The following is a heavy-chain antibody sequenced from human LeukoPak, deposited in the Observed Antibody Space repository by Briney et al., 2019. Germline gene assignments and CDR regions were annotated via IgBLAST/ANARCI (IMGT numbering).Heavy chain of an antibody. CDR2: IIPIFGRS. CDR1: TFISXA. Sequence: TFISXAXXXVRQAPXQGXXXXGGIIPIFGRSNYAKKFQGRVTITTEGSTRTAYMEMRRMRSRDTAVYYCARDGGRWLQSGSISAFDIWGQGTMVTVSS. J-gene: IGHJ3*02. V-gene: IGHV1-69*05. D-gene: IGHD5-24*01. CDR3: ARDGGRWLQSGSISAFDI.